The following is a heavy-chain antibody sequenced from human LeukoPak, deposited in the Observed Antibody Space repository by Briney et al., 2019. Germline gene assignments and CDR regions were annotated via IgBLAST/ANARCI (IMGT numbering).Heavy chain of an antibody. CDR1: GFTFGGCG. J-gene: IGHJ4*01. D-gene: IGHD1-14*01. Sequence: GGALRLSCAGSGFTFGGCGRHWFRQTPGKGREGVAVIADDGSRSLYADSVEGRFTICRVNSKDTMPVQMDDLRCDDPGVGYCTRYNNDHFDYRGQGTLVNVPS. CDR2: IADDGSRS. V-gene: IGHV3-33*01. CDR3: TRYNNDHFDY.